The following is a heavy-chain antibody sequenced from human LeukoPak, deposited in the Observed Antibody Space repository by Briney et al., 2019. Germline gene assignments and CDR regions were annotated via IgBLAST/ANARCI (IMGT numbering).Heavy chain of an antibody. CDR3: ARAVAGPNSFYYFHMDV. CDR2: INWSGAST. Sequence: GGSLRLSCAASGFTFDDYGMSWVRQAPGKGLEWVSGINWSGASTGYAHSVKGRFTTSRDNAKNSLYLQMNSLRAEDTALYYCARAVAGPNSFYYFHMDVWGKGTTVTVSS. J-gene: IGHJ6*03. V-gene: IGHV3-20*04. D-gene: IGHD6-19*01. CDR1: GFTFDDYG.